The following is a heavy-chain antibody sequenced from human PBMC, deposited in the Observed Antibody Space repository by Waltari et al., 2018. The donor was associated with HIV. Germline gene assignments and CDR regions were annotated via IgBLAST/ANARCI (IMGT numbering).Heavy chain of an antibody. CDR3: AREPF. Sequence: EVPLVESGGGLVQPGGSLRLCCTGPGFTFSNYWMSWVRQAPGKGPEWVASINYDGGDKYYVDSVKGRFTISRENGKNSLYLQMSSLRVEDTAVYYCAREPFWGQGILVTVSS. V-gene: IGHV3-7*01. J-gene: IGHJ4*02. CDR1: GFTFSNYW. CDR2: INYDGGDK.